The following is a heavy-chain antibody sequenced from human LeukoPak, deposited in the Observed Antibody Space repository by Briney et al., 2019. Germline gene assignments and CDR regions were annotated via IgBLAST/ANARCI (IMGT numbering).Heavy chain of an antibody. V-gene: IGHV3-21*01. Sequence: GGSLRLSCAASGFTFSSYAMNWVRQAPGKGLEWVSSISSSSSYIYYADSVKGRFTISRDNAKNSLYLQMNSLRAEDTAVYYCARGAGDYFDYWGQGTLVTVSS. CDR2: ISSSSSYI. J-gene: IGHJ4*02. CDR1: GFTFSSYA. CDR3: ARGAGDYFDY. D-gene: IGHD3-10*01.